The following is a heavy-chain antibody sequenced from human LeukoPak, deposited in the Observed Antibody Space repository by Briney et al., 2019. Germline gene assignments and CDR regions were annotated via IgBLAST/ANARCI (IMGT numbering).Heavy chain of an antibody. J-gene: IGHJ4*02. Sequence: PGGSLRLSCAASGFPFSSYGVHWVRQAPGKGLEWVAVISYDGSNKYYADSVKGRFTISRDNSKNTLYLQMNSLRAEDTAVYYCAKHWNDLDYWGQGTLVTVSS. CDR2: ISYDGSNK. CDR1: GFPFSSYG. CDR3: AKHWNDLDY. V-gene: IGHV3-30*18. D-gene: IGHD1-1*01.